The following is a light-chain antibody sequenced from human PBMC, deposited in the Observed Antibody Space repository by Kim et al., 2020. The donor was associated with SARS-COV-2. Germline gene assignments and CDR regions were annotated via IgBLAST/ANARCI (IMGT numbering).Light chain of an antibody. Sequence: DIQMTQSPFSLSVSVGDRVTITCRASQGITNSLAWYQQKPGKVPQLLIYAASALQSGVPSRFSGSGSGTDFTLTISSLQPEDVATYYYQKYNSAPWTFGQGNKVDIK. CDR3: QKYNSAPWT. J-gene: IGKJ1*01. CDR1: QGITNS. CDR2: AAS. V-gene: IGKV1-27*01.